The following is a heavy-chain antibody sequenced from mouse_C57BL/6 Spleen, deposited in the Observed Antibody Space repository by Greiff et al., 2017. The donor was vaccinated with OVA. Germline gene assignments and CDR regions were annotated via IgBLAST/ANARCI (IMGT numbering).Heavy chain of an antibody. Sequence: VQLQQSGAELVKPGASVKLSCTASGFNIQDYYMHWVKQRTEQGLEWIGRIDPEDGETQSAPKFQGKATITADTSSNTAYLQLSSLTSEDTAVYYCALIYYDYDSGYDYWGQGTTLTVSS. V-gene: IGHV14-2*01. J-gene: IGHJ2*01. CDR3: ALIYYDYDSGYDY. CDR1: GFNIQDYY. CDR2: IDPEDGET. D-gene: IGHD2-4*01.